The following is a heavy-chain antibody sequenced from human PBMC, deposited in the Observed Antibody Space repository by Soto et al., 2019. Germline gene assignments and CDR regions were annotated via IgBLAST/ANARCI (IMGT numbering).Heavy chain of an antibody. V-gene: IGHV3-9*01. D-gene: IGHD3-10*01. CDR3: AKDHPVGGFGELLFNYYMDV. Sequence: GGSLRLSCAASGFTFDDYAMHWVRQAPGEGLEWVSGISWNSGSIGYADSVKGRFTISRDNAKNSLYLQMNSLRAEDTALYYCAKDHPVGGFGELLFNYYMDVWGKGTTVTVSS. J-gene: IGHJ6*03. CDR1: GFTFDDYA. CDR2: ISWNSGSI.